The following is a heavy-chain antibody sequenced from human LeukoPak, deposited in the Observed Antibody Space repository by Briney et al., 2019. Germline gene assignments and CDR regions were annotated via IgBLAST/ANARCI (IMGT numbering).Heavy chain of an antibody. D-gene: IGHD6-19*01. CDR2: VIPIFGTA. J-gene: IGHJ5*02. CDR3: ARWVISGWYASWFDP. V-gene: IGHV1-69*05. Sequence: SVKVSCKASGGTFSSYAISWVRQAPGQGLGWMGGVIPIFGTANYAQKFQGRVTITTDESTSTAYMELSSLRSEDTAVYYCARWVISGWYASWFDPWGQGTLVTVSS. CDR1: GGTFSSYA.